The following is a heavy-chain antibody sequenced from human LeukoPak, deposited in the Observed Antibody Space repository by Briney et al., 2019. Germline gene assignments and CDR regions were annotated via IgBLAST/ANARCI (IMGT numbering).Heavy chain of an antibody. V-gene: IGHV4-34*01. D-gene: IGHD2-15*01. CDR2: INHSGST. CDR3: ARAPPQGYCSGGSCRYYFDY. CDR1: GGSFSGYY. Sequence: SETLSLTCAVYGGSFSGYYWSWIRQPPGKGLEWIGEINHSGSTNYNPSLKSRVTISVDTSKNQFSLKLSSVTAADMAVYYCARAPPQGYCSGGSCRYYFDYWGQGTLVTVSS. J-gene: IGHJ4*02.